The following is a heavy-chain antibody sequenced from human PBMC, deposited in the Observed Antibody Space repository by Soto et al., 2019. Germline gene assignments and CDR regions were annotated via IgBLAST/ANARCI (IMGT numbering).Heavy chain of an antibody. CDR2: INAGNGNT. D-gene: IGHD3-16*02. CDR1: GYTFTSYA. V-gene: IGHV1-3*01. CDR3: ARDHYDYVWGSYRYTGWFDP. J-gene: IGHJ5*02. Sequence: QVQLVQSGAEVKKPGASVKVSCKASGYTFTSYAMHWVRQAPGQRLEWMGWINAGNGNTKYSQKFQGRVTITRDTSASTAYMELSSLRSEDTAVYYCARDHYDYVWGSYRYTGWFDPWGQGTLVTVSS.